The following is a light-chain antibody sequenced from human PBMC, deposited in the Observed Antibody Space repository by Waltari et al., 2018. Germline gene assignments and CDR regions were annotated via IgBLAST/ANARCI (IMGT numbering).Light chain of an antibody. CDR2: AAS. CDR3: QQSYRTPYT. V-gene: IGKV1-39*01. J-gene: IGKJ2*01. Sequence: DIQMTPFPSSLSASVGDSVTIACLASQNINRYLNWYQQKPGKAPKLLICAASTLQSGVPSRFSGSGSGTDFTLTISSLQPEDSASYYCQQSYRTPYTFGQGTKVEV. CDR1: QNINRY.